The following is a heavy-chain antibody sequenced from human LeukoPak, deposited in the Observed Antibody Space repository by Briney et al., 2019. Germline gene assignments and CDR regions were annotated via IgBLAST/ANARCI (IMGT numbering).Heavy chain of an antibody. D-gene: IGHD3-3*02. CDR1: GGSISSYY. Sequence: SETLSLTCTVSGGSISSYYWSWIRQPPGKGLEWIGYIYYSGSTNYNPSLKSRVTISVDTSKNQFSLKLSSVTAADTAVYYCARHLTDRPRIYYYGMDVWGQGTTVTVSS. J-gene: IGHJ6*02. V-gene: IGHV4-59*08. CDR3: ARHLTDRPRIYYYGMDV. CDR2: IYYSGST.